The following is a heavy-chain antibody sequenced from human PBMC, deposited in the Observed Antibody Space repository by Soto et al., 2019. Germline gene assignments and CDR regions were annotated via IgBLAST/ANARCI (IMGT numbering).Heavy chain of an antibody. CDR1: GFTFSNYA. CDR2: ISASGGST. V-gene: IGHV3-23*01. J-gene: IGHJ4*02. D-gene: IGHD1-26*01. Sequence: GVSLRLSCAASGFTFSNYAMNWVRQAPGKGLEWVSGISASGGSTNYADSVKGRFTISRDNSKNTLYLQMNSLRAEDTAVYYCAKRPLRDTTFDYWGQGTLVTVSS. CDR3: AKRPLRDTTFDY.